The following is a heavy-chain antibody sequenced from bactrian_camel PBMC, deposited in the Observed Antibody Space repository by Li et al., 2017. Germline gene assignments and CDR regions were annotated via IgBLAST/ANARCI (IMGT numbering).Heavy chain of an antibody. V-gene: IGHV3-2*01. D-gene: IGHD1*01. J-gene: IGHJ4*01. CDR2: IYTSGATT. CDR1: EFTYSSGC. Sequence: HVQLVESGGGSVQAGGSLRLSCAVSEFTYSSGCVGWFRQAPGKEREAIAIIYTSGATTRYADSVKGRFTISKDNAKNTLYLQMNSLKPEDTAMYSCATQGGRWDSCLEAAYTYWGQGTQVTVS. CDR3: ATQGGRWDSCLEAAYTY.